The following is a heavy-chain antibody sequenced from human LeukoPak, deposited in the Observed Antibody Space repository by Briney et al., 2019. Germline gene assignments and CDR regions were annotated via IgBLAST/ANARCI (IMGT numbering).Heavy chain of an antibody. D-gene: IGHD2-2*01. V-gene: IGHV1-18*01. J-gene: IGHJ6*03. Sequence: ASVKVSCKALSHNISSFGFSWVLQAPGQGLEWMRWISGDNDKKNYAQKVQDRVTMTADTSTSTVYMELRSLRSDDTAVYYCARDTSYCSSTSCYGGGYMDVWGKGTTVSVSS. CDR2: ISGDNDKK. CDR3: ARDTSYCSSTSCYGGGYMDV. CDR1: SHNISSFG.